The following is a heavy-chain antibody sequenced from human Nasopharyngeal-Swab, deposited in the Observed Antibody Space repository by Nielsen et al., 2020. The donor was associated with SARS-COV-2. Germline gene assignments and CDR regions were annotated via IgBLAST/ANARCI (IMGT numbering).Heavy chain of an antibody. D-gene: IGHD3-22*01. J-gene: IGHJ4*02. CDR2: IKPDGSEK. CDR1: GFTFSIYS. CDR3: AGNHDNTF. V-gene: IGHV3-7*03. Sequence: GESLKISCAASGFTFSIYSMNWVRQAPGKGLEWVANIKPDGSEKYYVDSVKGRFTISRDNARNSLFLQMDSLRVEDTAIYYCAGNHDNTFWGQGNLVAVS.